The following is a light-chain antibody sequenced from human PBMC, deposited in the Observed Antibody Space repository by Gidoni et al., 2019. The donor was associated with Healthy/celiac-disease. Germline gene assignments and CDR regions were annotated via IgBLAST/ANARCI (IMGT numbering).Light chain of an antibody. CDR3: QQRSNWPPI. V-gene: IGKV3-11*01. J-gene: IGKJ4*01. CDR2: DAS. Sequence: EIVLTQSPATLSLSPGERATLSCRASQSVSSYLAWYQQKPGQAPRLLIYDASNRATGIPARFSGSGSGTDFTLTISSLEPEDFAVYYCQQRSNWPPIFXGXTKVXIK. CDR1: QSVSSY.